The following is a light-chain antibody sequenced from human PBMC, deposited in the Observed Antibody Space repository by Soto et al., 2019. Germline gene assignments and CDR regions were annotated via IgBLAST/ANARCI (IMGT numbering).Light chain of an antibody. CDR1: SSNIGAGFD. CDR3: QSYDSSLSAYV. CDR2: DNI. Sequence: QSVLTQPPSVSGAPGQRVTISCTGSSSNIGAGFDVHWYQQIPGRAPKLLIYDNINRPSGVPDRFSGSKSGSSASLAITGLQAEDEADYYCQSYDSSLSAYVFGTGTKVTVL. J-gene: IGLJ1*01. V-gene: IGLV1-40*01.